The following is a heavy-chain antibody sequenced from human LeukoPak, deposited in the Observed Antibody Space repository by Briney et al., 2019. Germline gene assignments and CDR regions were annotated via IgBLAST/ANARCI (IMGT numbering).Heavy chain of an antibody. V-gene: IGHV3-30-3*01. J-gene: IGHJ5*02. CDR1: GFTFSSYA. D-gene: IGHD4-17*01. CDR2: ISYDGSNK. Sequence: GRSLRLSCAASGFTFSSYAMHWVRQAPGKGLEWVAVISYDGSNKYYADSVKGRFTISRDNSKNTLYLQMNSLRAEDTAVYYCAKDPTTVTKDNWFDPWGQGTLVTVSS. CDR3: AKDPTTVTKDNWFDP.